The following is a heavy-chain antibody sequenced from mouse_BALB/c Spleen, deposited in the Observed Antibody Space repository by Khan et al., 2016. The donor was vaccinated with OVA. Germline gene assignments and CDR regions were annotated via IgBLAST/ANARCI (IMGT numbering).Heavy chain of an antibody. J-gene: IGHJ2*01. CDR3: TRMHYYGSSLDY. D-gene: IGHD1-1*01. CDR2: IYPGSGNT. CDR1: GYTFTSYW. V-gene: IGHV1S5*01. Sequence: QVQLQQPGPELVRPGASVKLSCKASGYTFTSYWMHWVKQRPGQGLEWLGNIYPGSGNTNYDEKFTNKATLTVDTPSSPAYMQLRNLASADSAVDYCTRMHYYGSSLDYWGQGTILTVSS.